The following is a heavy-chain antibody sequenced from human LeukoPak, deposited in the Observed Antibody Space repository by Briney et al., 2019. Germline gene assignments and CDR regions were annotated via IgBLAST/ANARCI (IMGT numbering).Heavy chain of an antibody. Sequence: SETLSLTCTVSGGSISSYYWSWVRQPPGKGLEWIGHIYYSGSTNYNPSLKSRVIISVDTSKNQFSLKLNSVTAADTAVYYCARGQPTFNYHDSGGPYSFYFDYWGPGTLVTVSS. J-gene: IGHJ4*02. D-gene: IGHD3-22*01. V-gene: IGHV4-59*01. CDR3: ARGQPTFNYHDSGGPYSFYFDY. CDR2: IYYSGST. CDR1: GGSISSYY.